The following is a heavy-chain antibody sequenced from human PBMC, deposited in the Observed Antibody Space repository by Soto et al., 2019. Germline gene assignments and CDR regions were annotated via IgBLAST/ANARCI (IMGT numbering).Heavy chain of an antibody. J-gene: IGHJ5*02. CDR2: IYYSGST. D-gene: IGHD6-13*01. Sequence: SETLSLTCAVSGGSVSSGSYYWSWIRQPPGKGLEWIGYIYYSGSTNYNPSLKSRVTISVDTSKNQFSLKLSSVTAADTAVYYCARESSSWSNWFDPWGQGTLVTVSS. V-gene: IGHV4-61*01. CDR3: ARESSSWSNWFDP. CDR1: GGSVSSGSYY.